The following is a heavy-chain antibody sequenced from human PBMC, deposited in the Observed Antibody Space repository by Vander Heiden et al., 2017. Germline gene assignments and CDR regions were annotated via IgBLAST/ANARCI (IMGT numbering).Heavy chain of an antibody. Sequence: QLVQSGAEAKKPGASVTVSCNASGSTFTSYGISWVRQAPGQGLEWMGWNSAYNGNTNYAQKLQGRVTMTTDTSTSTACMELRSLRSDETAVYYCARDREGQIVVVPAADGGYYYYGMDVWGQGTTVTVSS. J-gene: IGHJ6*02. D-gene: IGHD2-2*01. V-gene: IGHV1-18*04. CDR1: GSTFTSYG. CDR2: NSAYNGNT. CDR3: ARDREGQIVVVPAADGGYYYYGMDV.